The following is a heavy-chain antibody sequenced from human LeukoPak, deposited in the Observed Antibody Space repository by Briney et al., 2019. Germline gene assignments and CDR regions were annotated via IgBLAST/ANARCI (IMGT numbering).Heavy chain of an antibody. CDR1: GGSISSSSYY. V-gene: IGHV4-39*07. CDR3: ARDAYCSSTSCYATPFDY. CDR2: IYYSGST. J-gene: IGHJ4*02. Sequence: SETLSLTCTVSGGSISSSSYYWGWIRQPPGKGLEWIGSIYYSGSTYYNPSLKSRVTISVDTSKNQFSLKLSSVTAADTAVYYCARDAYCSSTSCYATPFDYWGQGTLVTVSS. D-gene: IGHD2-2*01.